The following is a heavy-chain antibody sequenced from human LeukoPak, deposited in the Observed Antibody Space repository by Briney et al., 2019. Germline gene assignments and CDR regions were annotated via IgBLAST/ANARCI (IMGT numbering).Heavy chain of an antibody. D-gene: IGHD3-22*01. CDR2: ISSNGGST. CDR3: AKAGVYYDSSGYYSDFDY. V-gene: IGHV3-64*04. J-gene: IGHJ4*02. CDR1: GFTFSSYA. Sequence: GGSLRLSCSASGFTFSSYAMHWVRQAPGKGLEYVSAISSNGGSTYYADSVKGRFTISRDNSKNTLYLQMNSLRAEDTAVYYCAKAGVYYDSSGYYSDFDYWGQGTLVTVSS.